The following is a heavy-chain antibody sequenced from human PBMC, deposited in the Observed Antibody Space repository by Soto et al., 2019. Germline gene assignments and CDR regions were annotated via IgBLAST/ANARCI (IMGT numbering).Heavy chain of an antibody. D-gene: IGHD2-15*01. CDR1: GYTFTDYA. V-gene: IGHV1-3*01. CDR3: AREGAHYTPLDH. Sequence: ASVKVSCKASGYTFTDYAIHWVRQAPGQGLEWMGWINVGNGNTGYSRRFQGRVTNVRDMSASTAYIEVTSLTSEDTAIYYCAREGAHYTPLDHWGQGTLVTVSS. J-gene: IGHJ4*02. CDR2: INVGNGNT.